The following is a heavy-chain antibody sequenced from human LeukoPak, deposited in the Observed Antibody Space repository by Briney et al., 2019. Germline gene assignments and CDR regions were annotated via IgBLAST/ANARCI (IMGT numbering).Heavy chain of an antibody. CDR2: INHGGGT. J-gene: IGHJ3*02. Sequence: SETLSLTCAVYGGSFSDYYWNWIRQPPGKGLEWIGEINHGGGTNYNPSLKSRATKSVDTSKKQFSLNLSSVTAADTAVYYCARHLGGSGSHDAFDIWGQGTMVTVSS. V-gene: IGHV4-34*01. CDR3: ARHLGGSGSHDAFDI. D-gene: IGHD3-10*01. CDR1: GGSFSDYY.